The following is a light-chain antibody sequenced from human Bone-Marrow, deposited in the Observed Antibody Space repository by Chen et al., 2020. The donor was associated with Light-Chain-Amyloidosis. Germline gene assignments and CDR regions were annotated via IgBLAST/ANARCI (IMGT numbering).Light chain of an antibody. J-gene: IGLJ2*01. CDR2: EDS. CDR1: STDVGHYNL. CDR3: CSSSDTDTLI. Sequence: QSALTQTASVAGSVGQSITLSCTGTSTDVGHYNLVSWYQQHPGEAPKLMIYEDSERPSGVSTRFSGSTSGNTASLTISGLQTEDQADYYCCSSSDTDTLIFGTGTRLTVL. V-gene: IGLV2-23*01.